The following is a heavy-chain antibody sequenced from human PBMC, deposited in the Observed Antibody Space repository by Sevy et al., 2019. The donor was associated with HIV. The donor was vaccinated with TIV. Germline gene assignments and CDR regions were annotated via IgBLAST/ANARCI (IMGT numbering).Heavy chain of an antibody. CDR1: GFTFSSYA. Sequence: GGSLRLSCAASGFTFSSYAMHWVRQAPGKGLEWVAVISYDGSNKYYADSVKGRFTIYRDNSKSTQYLQMNSLRAEDTAVYYCARDQHDYGGNLRTGWFDPWGQGTLVTVSS. V-gene: IGHV3-30-3*01. CDR3: ARDQHDYGGNLRTGWFDP. CDR2: ISYDGSNK. J-gene: IGHJ5*02. D-gene: IGHD4-17*01.